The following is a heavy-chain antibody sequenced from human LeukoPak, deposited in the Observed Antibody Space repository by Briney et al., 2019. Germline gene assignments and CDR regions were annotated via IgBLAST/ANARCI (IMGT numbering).Heavy chain of an antibody. CDR1: GGSFSGYY. D-gene: IGHD2-15*01. CDR3: ARGVVALDY. CDR2: INHSGST. V-gene: IGHV4-34*01. Sequence: PSDTLSLTCAVYGGSFSGYYWSWIRQPPGKGLEWIGEINHSGSTNYNPSLKSRVTISVDTSKNQFSLKLSSVTAADTAVYYCARGVVALDYWGQGTLVTVSS. J-gene: IGHJ4*02.